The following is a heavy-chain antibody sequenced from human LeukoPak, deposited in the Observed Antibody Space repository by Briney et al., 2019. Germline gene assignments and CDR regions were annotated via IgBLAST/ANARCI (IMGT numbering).Heavy chain of an antibody. J-gene: IGHJ4*02. CDR3: ARHDYGDYLAY. CDR1: GSSISSSSYY. CDR2: IYYSGST. Sequence: SETLSLTCTVSGSSISSSSYYWGWIRQPPGKGLEWIGSIYYSGSTYYNPSLKSRVTISVDTSKNQFSLKLSSVTAADTAVYYCARHDYGDYLAYWGQGALVTVSS. D-gene: IGHD4-17*01. V-gene: IGHV4-39*01.